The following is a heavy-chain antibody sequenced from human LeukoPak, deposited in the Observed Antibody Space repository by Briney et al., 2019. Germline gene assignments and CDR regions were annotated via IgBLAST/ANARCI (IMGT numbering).Heavy chain of an antibody. CDR2: IREEGGQE. Sequence: GGSQRLSCVASGLTVSNHWMSWVRQAPGKGLEWVANIREEGGQEYYVDSVKGRFTISKNSAKNSLYLQMNTLRVEDTAMYYCASLDTAKQPLANHWGQGTLVTVSS. CDR1: GLTVSNHW. V-gene: IGHV3-7*03. J-gene: IGHJ5*02. D-gene: IGHD5-18*01. CDR3: ASLDTAKQPLANH.